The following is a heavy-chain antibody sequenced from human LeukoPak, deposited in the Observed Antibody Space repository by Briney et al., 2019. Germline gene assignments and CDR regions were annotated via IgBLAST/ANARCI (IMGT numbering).Heavy chain of an antibody. CDR2: IIPIFGTA. Sequence: SVKVSCKASGGTFSSYAISWVRQAPGQGLEWMGGIIPIFGTANYAQKFQGRVTITADESTSTAYMELSSLRSEDTAVYYCARDPSNSSGRHEIFDFWGQGTLVTVSS. D-gene: IGHD6-19*01. CDR1: GGTFSSYA. J-gene: IGHJ4*02. V-gene: IGHV1-69*13. CDR3: ARDPSNSSGRHEIFDF.